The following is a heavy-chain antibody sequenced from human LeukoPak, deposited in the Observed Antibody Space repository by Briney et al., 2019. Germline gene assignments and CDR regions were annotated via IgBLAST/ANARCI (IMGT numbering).Heavy chain of an antibody. CDR2: ISTSSSTT. CDR3: TRGSPPDY. D-gene: IGHD3-10*01. V-gene: IGHV3-48*04. CDR1: GFTFSGRS. Sequence: GGSLRLSCAASGFTFSGRSMNWVRQAPGKGLEWVSHISTSSSTTYYADSVKGRFTMSRDNAKNSLCLQMNSLRAEDTAVYYCTRGSPPDYWGQGTLVTVSS. J-gene: IGHJ4*02.